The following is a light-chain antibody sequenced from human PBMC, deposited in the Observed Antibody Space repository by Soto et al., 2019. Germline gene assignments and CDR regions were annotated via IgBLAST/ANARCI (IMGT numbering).Light chain of an antibody. CDR3: QQRSSCAIT. CDR2: DAS. CDR1: QSVSSY. Sequence: EIVLTQSPATLSLSLGERATLSCRASQSVSSYLAWYQQKPGQAPKLLIYDASNRATGIPARFSGSGSGTDFTLTISSLEPEDFAVYYCQQRSSCAITFGQGTRLEIK. J-gene: IGKJ5*01. V-gene: IGKV3-11*01.